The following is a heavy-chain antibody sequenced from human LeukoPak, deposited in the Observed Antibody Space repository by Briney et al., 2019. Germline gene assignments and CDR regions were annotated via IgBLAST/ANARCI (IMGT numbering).Heavy chain of an antibody. J-gene: IGHJ4*02. D-gene: IGHD3-22*01. V-gene: IGHV3-23*01. CDR3: AKESYYYDSSGSYDY. CDR2: ISGSGGST. CDR1: GFTFSSYA. Sequence: GGSLRLSCAASGFTFSSYAMSWVRQAPGKGLEWDSAISGSGGSTYYADSVKGRFTISRDNSKNTLYLQMNSLRAEDTAVYYCAKESYYYDSSGSYDYWGQGTLVTVSS.